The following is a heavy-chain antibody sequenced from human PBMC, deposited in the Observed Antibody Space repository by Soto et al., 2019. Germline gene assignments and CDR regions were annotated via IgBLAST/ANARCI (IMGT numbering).Heavy chain of an antibody. J-gene: IGHJ4*02. CDR1: GFTFSSYS. CDR2: ISSSSTYI. Sequence: GSLRLSCAASGFTFSSYSMNWVRQAPGKVLEWVSSISSSSTYIYYAGSVKGRFTISRDNAKNSLYLQMNSLRAEDTAVYYCAGDYYDSSALYWGQGXLVTVSS. V-gene: IGHV3-21*01. CDR3: AGDYYDSSALY. D-gene: IGHD3-22*01.